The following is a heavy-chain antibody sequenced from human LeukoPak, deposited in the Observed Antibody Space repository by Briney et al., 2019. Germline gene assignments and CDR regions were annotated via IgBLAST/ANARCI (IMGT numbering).Heavy chain of an antibody. D-gene: IGHD4-23*01. Sequence: SVKVSCKASGFTFTSSAMQWVRQARGQRLEWIGWIVVGSGNTNYAQKFQERVTITRDMSTSTAYMELSSLRSEDTAVYYCAADDYGGNLFGYWGQGPLVPVSS. J-gene: IGHJ4*02. CDR3: AADDYGGNLFGY. V-gene: IGHV1-58*02. CDR2: IVVGSGNT. CDR1: GFTFTSSA.